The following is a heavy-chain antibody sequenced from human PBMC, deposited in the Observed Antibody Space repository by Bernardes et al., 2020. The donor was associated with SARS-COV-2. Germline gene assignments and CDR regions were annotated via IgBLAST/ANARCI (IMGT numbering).Heavy chain of an antibody. CDR2: ISGSGGST. Sequence: GVLRLAWAAAVFTSSSYAMSWVRPAPGKGLEWVSAISGSGGSTYYADSVKGRFTISRDNSKNTLYLQMNSLRAEDTAVYYCAKNPNVLLWFGELFGMDVWGQGTTVTVSS. D-gene: IGHD3-10*01. V-gene: IGHV3-23*01. J-gene: IGHJ6*02. CDR3: AKNPNVLLWFGELFGMDV. CDR1: VFTSSSYA.